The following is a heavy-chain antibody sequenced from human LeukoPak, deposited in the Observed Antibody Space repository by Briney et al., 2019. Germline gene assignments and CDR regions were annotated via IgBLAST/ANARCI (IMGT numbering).Heavy chain of an antibody. V-gene: IGHV4-59*04. Sequence: SETLSLTCTVSGGSISSYYWGWIRQPPGQGLVWIGSIFYSGTTYYNPSLKSRVTISVDTSKNQFSLKLSSVTAADTAVYYCARSREVVISDYWGQGTLVTVSS. CDR1: GGSISSYY. CDR3: ARSREVVISDY. CDR2: IFYSGTT. J-gene: IGHJ4*02. D-gene: IGHD3-22*01.